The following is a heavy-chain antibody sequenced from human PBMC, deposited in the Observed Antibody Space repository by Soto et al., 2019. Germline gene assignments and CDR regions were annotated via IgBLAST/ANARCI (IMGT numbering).Heavy chain of an antibody. Sequence: GGSLRLSCAASGFTFSSYVMSWVRQAPGKGLEWVSTISGRGGSTYYADSVKGRFTNSRDSSKNTLYLQMNSLRAEDTAVYYCANAGGNYYPFDNWCLGTLVTVSS. CDR3: ANAGGNYYPFDN. J-gene: IGHJ4*02. CDR2: ISGRGGST. D-gene: IGHD3-22*01. CDR1: GFTFSSYV. V-gene: IGHV3-23*01.